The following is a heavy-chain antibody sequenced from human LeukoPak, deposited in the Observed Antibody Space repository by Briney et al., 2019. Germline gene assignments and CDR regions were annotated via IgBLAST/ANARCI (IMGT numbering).Heavy chain of an antibody. CDR3: AKGATIFGVVRVFGY. D-gene: IGHD3-3*01. Sequence: GRSLRLSCAASGFTFDDYAMHWVRQAPGKGLEWVSGISWNSGSIGYADSVKGRFTISRDNAKNSLYLQMNSLRAEDTALYYCAKGATIFGVVRVFGYWGQGTLVTVSS. J-gene: IGHJ4*02. CDR1: GFTFDDYA. CDR2: ISWNSGSI. V-gene: IGHV3-9*01.